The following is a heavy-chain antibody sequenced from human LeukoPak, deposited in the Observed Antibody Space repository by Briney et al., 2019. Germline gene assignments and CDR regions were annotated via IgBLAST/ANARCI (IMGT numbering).Heavy chain of an antibody. CDR3: VEGGAPSYYDGSGDAYFDY. CDR2: ISASGGRT. D-gene: IGHD3-22*01. V-gene: IGHV3-23*01. Sequence: GGSLRLSCAASGFTFSSYAMSWVRQAPGKGLEWVSVISASGGRTSYADSVKGRFTVSRDNSKNTLYLQMNSLRAEDAAVYFCVEGGAPSYYDGSGDAYFDYWGQGTLVTVSS. CDR1: GFTFSSYA. J-gene: IGHJ4*02.